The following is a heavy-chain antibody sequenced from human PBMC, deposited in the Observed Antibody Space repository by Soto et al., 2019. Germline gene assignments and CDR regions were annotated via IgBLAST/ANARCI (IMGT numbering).Heavy chain of an antibody. Sequence: SETLSLTCTVSGGSISSYYWSWIRQPPGKGLEWIGYIYYSGSTNYNPSLKSRVTISVDTSKNQFSLKLSSVTAADTAVYYCARVTNFDCSPYYYYYYMDVWGKGTTVTV. CDR3: ARVTNFDCSPYYYYYYMDV. J-gene: IGHJ6*03. CDR2: IYYSGST. D-gene: IGHD3-9*01. CDR1: GGSISSYY. V-gene: IGHV4-59*01.